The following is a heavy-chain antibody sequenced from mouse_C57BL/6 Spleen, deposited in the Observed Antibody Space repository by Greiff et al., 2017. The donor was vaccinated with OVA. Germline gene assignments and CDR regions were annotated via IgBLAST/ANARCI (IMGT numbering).Heavy chain of an antibody. Sequence: EVQLVESGPGLVKPSQSLSLTCSVTGYSITSGYYWNWIRQFPGNKLEWMGYISYDGSNNYNPSLKNRISITRDTSKNQFFLKLNSVTTEDTATYYCAPLTGTWYFDVWGTGTTVTVSS. V-gene: IGHV3-6*01. CDR2: ISYDGSN. J-gene: IGHJ1*03. CDR3: APLTGTWYFDV. D-gene: IGHD4-1*01. CDR1: GYSITSGYY.